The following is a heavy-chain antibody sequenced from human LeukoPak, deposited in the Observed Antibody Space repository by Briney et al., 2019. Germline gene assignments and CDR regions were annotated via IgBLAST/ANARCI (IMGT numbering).Heavy chain of an antibody. CDR2: ISYDGSNK. V-gene: IGHV3-30-3*01. J-gene: IGHJ4*02. CDR3: ARDSTDTAMVTAGY. Sequence: GGSPRLSCAASGFAFSSYAMHWVRQAPGKGLEWVAVISYDGSNKYYADSVKGRFTISRDNSKNTLYLQMNSLRAEDTAVYYCARDSTDTAMVTAGYWGQGTLVTVSS. CDR1: GFAFSSYA. D-gene: IGHD5-18*01.